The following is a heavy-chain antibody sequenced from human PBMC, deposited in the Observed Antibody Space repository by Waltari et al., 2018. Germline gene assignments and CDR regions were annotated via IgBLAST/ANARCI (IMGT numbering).Heavy chain of an antibody. J-gene: IGHJ5*02. CDR3: ARVNSNYVNWFDP. CDR1: GFPFGHYA. Sequence: EEQLVESGGGVVRPGGSLRLSCEASGFPFGHYAMAWVRQAPGKGLEWVAGINWDGSSTGYADSVKGRFTISRDNAKNSLHLHVNSLTAEDTAFYYCARVNSNYVNWFDPWGQGTLVIVSS. D-gene: IGHD4-4*01. V-gene: IGHV3-20*04. CDR2: INWDGSST.